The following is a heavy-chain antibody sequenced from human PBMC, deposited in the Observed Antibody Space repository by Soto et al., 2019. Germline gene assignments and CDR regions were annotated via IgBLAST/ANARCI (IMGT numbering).Heavy chain of an antibody. CDR2: MSNTGIP. CDR1: GASISNHY. D-gene: IGHD2-2*02. Sequence: ASETLALTCSVSGASISNHYLSWIRQSPGKGLEWIGLMSNTGIPTYNPSLQGRVNISPDTSNNRISLRLSSVTAADTAAYYCARESGFCGPRCYRNNWFDPWGQGILVTVYS. CDR3: ARESGFCGPRCYRNNWFDP. V-gene: IGHV4-59*11. J-gene: IGHJ5*02.